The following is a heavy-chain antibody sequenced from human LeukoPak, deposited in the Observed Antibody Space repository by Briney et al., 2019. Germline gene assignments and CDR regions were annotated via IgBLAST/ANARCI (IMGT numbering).Heavy chain of an antibody. CDR3: AKIRYGGDSGLDY. D-gene: IGHD2-21*01. CDR2: IGGSGGIT. J-gene: IGHJ4*02. Sequence: QPGGSLRLSCAASGVPFSSYAMNWVRQAPGKGLGCVSLIGGSGGITYYADAVKGRFTISRENSKNTLYLQMNSLRAGDTAVYYCAKIRYGGDSGLDYWGQGTLVTVSS. CDR1: GVPFSSYA. V-gene: IGHV3-23*01.